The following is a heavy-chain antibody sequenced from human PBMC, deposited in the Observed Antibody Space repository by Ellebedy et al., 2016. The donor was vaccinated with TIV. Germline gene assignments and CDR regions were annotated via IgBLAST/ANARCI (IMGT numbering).Heavy chain of an antibody. CDR1: GFTFTSYW. D-gene: IGHD3-10*01. CDR3: ARDGAWFGEFGFDY. Sequence: GESLKISXAASGFTFTSYWMSWVRQAPGKGLEWVANIKQDGSEKYYVDSVKGRFTISRDNAKNSLYLQMNSLRAEDTAVYYCARDGAWFGEFGFDYWGQGTLVTVSS. V-gene: IGHV3-7*01. J-gene: IGHJ4*02. CDR2: IKQDGSEK.